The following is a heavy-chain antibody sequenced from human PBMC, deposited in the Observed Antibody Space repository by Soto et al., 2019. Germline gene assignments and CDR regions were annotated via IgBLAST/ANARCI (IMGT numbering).Heavy chain of an antibody. Sequence: QLQLQESGSGLVKPSQTLSLTCAVSGGSISSGGYSWSWIRQPPGKGLEWIGYIYHSGSTYYNPSLKGRVTISVDRSKHQFSLKLSSVTAADTAVYYCARAGGLGAVAADYWGQGTLVTVSS. V-gene: IGHV4-30-2*01. CDR2: IYHSGST. D-gene: IGHD6-19*01. CDR3: ARAGGLGAVAADY. J-gene: IGHJ4*02. CDR1: GGSISSGGYS.